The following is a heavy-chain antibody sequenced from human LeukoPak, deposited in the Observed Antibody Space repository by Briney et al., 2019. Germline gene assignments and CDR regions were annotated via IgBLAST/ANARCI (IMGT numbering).Heavy chain of an antibody. V-gene: IGHV1-46*01. D-gene: IGHD2-15*01. CDR1: GYTFTSYY. Sequence: ASVTVSCKASGYTFTSYYIHWVRQAPGQGLEWMGIINPGGGSTTYAQKFQGRVTMTRDMSTSKVLMELRSLRTEDTAVYYCARGDCSGGSCYLLDYWGQGTLVTVSS. CDR3: ARGDCSGGSCYLLDY. CDR2: INPGGGST. J-gene: IGHJ4*02.